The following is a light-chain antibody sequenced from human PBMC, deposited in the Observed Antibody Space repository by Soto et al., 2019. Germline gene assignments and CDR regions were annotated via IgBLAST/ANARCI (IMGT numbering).Light chain of an antibody. Sequence: QSALTQPASVSGSPGQSITISCTGTSSDVGGYNDVSWFQQHPGKAPKLIIYELTNRPSGVSHRLSGSKSGNTASLTISGLQADDEADYYCSSFTDSTTLEVFGTGTK. CDR1: SSDVGGYND. CDR2: ELT. CDR3: SSFTDSTTLEV. V-gene: IGLV2-14*01. J-gene: IGLJ1*01.